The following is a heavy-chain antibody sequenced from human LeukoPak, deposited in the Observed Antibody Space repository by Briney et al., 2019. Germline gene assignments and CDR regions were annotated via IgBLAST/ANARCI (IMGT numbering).Heavy chain of an antibody. Sequence: SETLSLTCTVSGGSISSRHHSWGWIRQPPGKGLGWIGNVYYRGNTYYNPSLKSRVTISVDTSKSQFSLKLSSVTAADSAVYYCARLDNSGYYTLDYWGQGTLVAISS. CDR3: ARLDNSGYYTLDY. CDR2: VYYRGNT. D-gene: IGHD3-22*01. CDR1: GGSISSRHHS. J-gene: IGHJ4*02. V-gene: IGHV4-39*01.